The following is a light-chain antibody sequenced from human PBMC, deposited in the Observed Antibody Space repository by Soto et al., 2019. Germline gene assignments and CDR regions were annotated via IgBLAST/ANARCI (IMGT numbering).Light chain of an antibody. V-gene: IGLV2-14*03. Sequence: QSVLAQPASVSGSPGQSITISCTGTRSDIGRYNYVSWYQQHPGKVPRLLIYEVSYRPSGVSARFSGSKSGSTASLTISGLQAEDEADYYCSSYSTTSSSTSYVFGSGTKVTVL. CDR1: RSDIGRYNY. J-gene: IGLJ1*01. CDR3: SSYSTTSSSTSYV. CDR2: EVS.